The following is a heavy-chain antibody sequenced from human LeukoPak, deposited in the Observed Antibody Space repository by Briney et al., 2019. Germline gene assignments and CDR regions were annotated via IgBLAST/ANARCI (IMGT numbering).Heavy chain of an antibody. Sequence: LTGGSLRLSCAASGFTFSSYAMSWVRQAPGKGLEWVSAISGSGGSTYYADSVKGRFTISRDNSKNTLYLQMNSLRAEDTAVYYCAKGDDSSGYYYNYWGQGTAVTVST. V-gene: IGHV3-23*01. CDR3: AKGDDSSGYYYNY. D-gene: IGHD3-22*01. CDR2: ISGSGGST. CDR1: GFTFSSYA. J-gene: IGHJ4*02.